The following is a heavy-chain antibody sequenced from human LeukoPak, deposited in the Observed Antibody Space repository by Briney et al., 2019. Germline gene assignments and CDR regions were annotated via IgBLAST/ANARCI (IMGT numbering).Heavy chain of an antibody. D-gene: IGHD5-12*01. J-gene: IGHJ4*02. CDR2: INPNSGGT. CDR3: ARESGYSGYDSLVY. V-gene: IGHV1-2*02. Sequence: SVKVSCKASGYTFTGYYMHWVRQAPGQGLEWMGWINPNSGGTNYAQKFQGRVTMTRDTSISTAYMELSRLRSDDTAVYYCARESGYSGYDSLVYWGQGTLVTVSS. CDR1: GYTFTGYY.